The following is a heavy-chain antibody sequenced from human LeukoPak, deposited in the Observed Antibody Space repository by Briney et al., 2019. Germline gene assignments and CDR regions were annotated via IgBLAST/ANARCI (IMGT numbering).Heavy chain of an antibody. CDR3: ARYCSSTSCPAYYYYGMDV. CDR1: GGSISSSSYC. J-gene: IGHJ6*02. Sequence: SETPCRTCTGSGGSISSSSYCWGWIRQPPGKGLEWMGSIYYSGSTYYNPSLKSRVTISVDTSKNQFSLKLSSVTAADTAVYYCARYCSSTSCPAYYYYGMDVWGQGTTVTVSS. D-gene: IGHD2-2*01. V-gene: IGHV4-39*01. CDR2: IYYSGST.